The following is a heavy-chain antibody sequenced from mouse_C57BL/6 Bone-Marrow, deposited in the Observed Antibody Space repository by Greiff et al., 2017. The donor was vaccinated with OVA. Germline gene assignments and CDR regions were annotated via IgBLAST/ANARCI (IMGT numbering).Heavy chain of an antibody. D-gene: IGHD1-1*01. Sequence: DVHLVESGEGLVKPGGSLKLSCAASGFTFSSYAMSWVRQTPEKRLEWVAYISSGGDYIYYADTVKGRFTISRDNARNTLYLQMSSLKSEDTAMYYWTRDYYGSSWYFDVWGTGTTVTVSS. CDR1: GFTFSSYA. CDR3: TRDYYGSSWYFDV. CDR2: ISSGGDYI. V-gene: IGHV5-9-1*02. J-gene: IGHJ1*03.